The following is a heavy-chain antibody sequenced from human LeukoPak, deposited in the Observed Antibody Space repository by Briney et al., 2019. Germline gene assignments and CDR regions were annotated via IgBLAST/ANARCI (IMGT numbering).Heavy chain of an antibody. CDR3: ARELGIAAAGALDY. CDR2: IGAYNGNT. Sequence: GASVTVSCKASGYTFTSYGISWVRQAPGQGLEWMGWIGAYNGNTNYAQKLQGRVTMTTDTSTSTAYMELRSLRSDDTAVYYCARELGIAAAGALDYWGQGTLVTVSS. CDR1: GYTFTSYG. J-gene: IGHJ4*02. D-gene: IGHD6-13*01. V-gene: IGHV1-18*01.